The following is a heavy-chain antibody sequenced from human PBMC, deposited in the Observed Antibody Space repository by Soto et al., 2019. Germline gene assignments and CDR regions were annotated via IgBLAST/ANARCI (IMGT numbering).Heavy chain of an antibody. CDR1: GFSLSNARMG. Sequence: QVTLKESGPVLVKPTETLTLTCTVSGFSLSNARMGVSWIRQPPGKALEWLAHIFSNDEKSYSTSLKSRLTISKDTSKSQVVLTMTNMDPVDTATYYCARIRDYYDSSGPRRFDPWGQGTLVTVSS. D-gene: IGHD3-22*01. CDR2: IFSNDEK. CDR3: ARIRDYYDSSGPRRFDP. V-gene: IGHV2-26*01. J-gene: IGHJ5*02.